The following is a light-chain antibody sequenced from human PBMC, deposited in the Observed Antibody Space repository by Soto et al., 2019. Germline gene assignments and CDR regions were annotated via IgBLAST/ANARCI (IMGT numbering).Light chain of an antibody. J-gene: IGLJ2*01. CDR1: SDVGAYRY. Sequence: QSALTQPASVSGSPGQSITISCTGSDVGAYRYVSRYQQHPGKAPRLMIYDVSNRPSGVSDRFSGSKSGNTASLTISGLQPEDEAYFFCSSYTGGNARVVFGGGTKLTVL. V-gene: IGLV2-14*01. CDR3: SSYTGGNARVV. CDR2: DVS.